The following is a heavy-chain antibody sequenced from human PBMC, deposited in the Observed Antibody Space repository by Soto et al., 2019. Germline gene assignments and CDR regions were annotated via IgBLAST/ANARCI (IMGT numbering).Heavy chain of an antibody. D-gene: IGHD5-12*01. CDR3: ARESGGATATLDYYYFYMDV. V-gene: IGHV1-2*04. Sequence: QVQLVQSGAEVRKPGASVTVSCRSSGDSFNDYYIHWVRQAPGQGFEWMGWINPNGGVTQYAQKFQGCVSMTRDPSIRTVYMQLSRLRSDDTAVYYCARESGGATATLDYYYFYMDVWGTGTTVTVSS. J-gene: IGHJ6*03. CDR2: INPNGGVT. CDR1: GDSFNDYY.